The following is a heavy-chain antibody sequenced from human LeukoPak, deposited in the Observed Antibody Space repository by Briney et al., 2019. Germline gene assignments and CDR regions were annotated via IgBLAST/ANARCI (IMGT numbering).Heavy chain of an antibody. CDR3: ARVVVVPTANYYYYYVDV. J-gene: IGHJ6*03. CDR2: MYHSGST. CDR1: GGSISSYY. D-gene: IGHD2-2*01. V-gene: IGHV4-4*07. Sequence: SETLSLTCTVSGGSISSYYWSWIRQPAGKGLEWIGRMYHSGSTNYNPSLKSRVTMSGDMSKNQFSLNLSSVTAADTAVYYCARVVVVPTANYYYYYVDVWGKGTTVTVSS.